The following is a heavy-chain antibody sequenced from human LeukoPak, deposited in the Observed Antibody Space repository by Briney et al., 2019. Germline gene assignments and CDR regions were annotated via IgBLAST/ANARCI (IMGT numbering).Heavy chain of an antibody. CDR3: ARDLHGGYSSDY. J-gene: IGHJ4*02. V-gene: IGHV3-30*02. D-gene: IGHD4-23*01. CDR1: GFTFSNFG. CDR2: MGYEGIHK. Sequence: PGGSLRLSCAASGFTFSNFGMHWVRQAPGKGLEWVAFMGYEGIHKYYADSVKGRFTISKDNSKATLYLQMNSLRPEDTAVYYCARDLHGGYSSDYWGQGTLVTVSS.